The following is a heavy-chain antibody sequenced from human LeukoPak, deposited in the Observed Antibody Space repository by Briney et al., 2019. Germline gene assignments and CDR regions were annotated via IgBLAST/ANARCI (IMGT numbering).Heavy chain of an antibody. V-gene: IGHV4-38-2*01. Sequence: SETLSLTCAVSGYSSSSGYFWGWIRQPPEKGLEWIGSISQSGNTYYNLSLKSRVTISVDTSKNQFSLKLSSVTAADTAFYYCVRLNQFVYRFDPWGQGTLVTVSS. CDR1: GYSSSSGYF. CDR3: VRLNQFVYRFDP. D-gene: IGHD3-16*01. J-gene: IGHJ5*02. CDR2: ISQSGNT.